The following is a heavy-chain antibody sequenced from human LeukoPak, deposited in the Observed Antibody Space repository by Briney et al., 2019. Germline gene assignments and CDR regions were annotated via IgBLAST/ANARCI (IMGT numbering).Heavy chain of an antibody. D-gene: IGHD6-13*01. CDR2: INHSGST. Sequence: SETLSLTCAVYGGXFSGYYWSWIRQPPGKGLEWIGEINHSGSTNYNPSLKSRVTISVDTSKNQFSLKLSSVTAADTAVYYCARGLVRFLAAGKRWFDPWGQGTLVTVSS. CDR1: GGXFSGYY. V-gene: IGHV4-34*01. CDR3: ARGLVRFLAAGKRWFDP. J-gene: IGHJ5*02.